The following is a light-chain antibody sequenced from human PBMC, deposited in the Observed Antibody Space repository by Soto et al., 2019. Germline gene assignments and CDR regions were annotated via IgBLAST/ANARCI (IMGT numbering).Light chain of an antibody. CDR3: QQYYSPST. Sequence: DIVMTQSPDSLAVSLGERATINCKSSQSVLYSSNNKNYLAWYQQKPGQPPKLLFYWASTRESGVPDRFSGSGSGTDFTLTISNLQAEDMAVYYCQQYYSPSTFGQGTKVEIK. J-gene: IGKJ1*01. V-gene: IGKV4-1*01. CDR2: WAS. CDR1: QSVLYSSNNKNY.